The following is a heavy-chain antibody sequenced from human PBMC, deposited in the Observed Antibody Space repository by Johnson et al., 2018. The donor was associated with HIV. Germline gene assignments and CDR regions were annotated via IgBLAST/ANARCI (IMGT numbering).Heavy chain of an antibody. D-gene: IGHD3-10*01. J-gene: IGHJ3*02. CDR3: AREGFIPVLLRGGAFDI. CDR1: EFTFSYYW. Sequence: VLLVESGGGVVQPGGSLRLSCAASEFTFSYYWMTWVRQAPGKGLEWVANIKQDGSEKYYVDSVKGRFTISRDNAKNSLYLQMNSLRAEDTAVYYCAREGFIPVLLRGGAFDIWGQGTMVTVSS. V-gene: IGHV3-7*01. CDR2: IKQDGSEK.